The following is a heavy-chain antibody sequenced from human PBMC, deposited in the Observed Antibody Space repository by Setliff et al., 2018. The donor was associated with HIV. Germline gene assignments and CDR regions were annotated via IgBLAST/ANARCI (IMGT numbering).Heavy chain of an antibody. D-gene: IGHD3-3*02. CDR2: IRNKANNYAT. CDR1: GFTFSDSA. CDR3: TAFKAGL. J-gene: IGHJ4*02. Sequence: PGGSLRLSCAASGFTFSDSAIHWVRQASGKGLEWIGRIRNKANNYATAYGASVKGRFTVSRDDSKNTAYLQMDSLKTEDTAVYYCTAFKAGLWGQGTLVTVSS. V-gene: IGHV3-73*01.